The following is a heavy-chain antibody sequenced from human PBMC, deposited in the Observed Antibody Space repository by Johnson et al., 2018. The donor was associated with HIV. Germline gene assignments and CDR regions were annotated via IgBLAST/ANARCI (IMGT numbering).Heavy chain of an antibody. J-gene: IGHJ3*02. Sequence: VQLVESGGGVVQPGRSLRLSCAASGFTFSSYWMSWVRQAPGKGLEWVANIKQDGSEKYYVESVKGRFTISRESAKNSLYLQMNSLRAEDTALHYCAKVPLGAKGPVAFDIWGQGTMVTVAS. V-gene: IGHV3-7*05. CDR2: IKQDGSEK. CDR1: GFTFSSYW. CDR3: AKVPLGAKGPVAFDI. D-gene: IGHD1-26*01.